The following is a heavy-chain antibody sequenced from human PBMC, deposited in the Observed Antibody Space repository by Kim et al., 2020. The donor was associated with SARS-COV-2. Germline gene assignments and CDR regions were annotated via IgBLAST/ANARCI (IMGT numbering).Heavy chain of an antibody. V-gene: IGHV3-23*01. CDR3: AKAQLAKITYYYYGMDV. J-gene: IGHJ6*02. CDR2: ISGSGGST. Sequence: GGSLRLSCAASGFTFSSYAMSWVRQAPGKGLEWVSAISGSGGSTYYADSVKGRFTISRDNSKNTLYLQMNSLRAEDTAVYYCAKAQLAKITYYYYGMDVWGQGTTVTVSS. D-gene: IGHD5-12*01. CDR1: GFTFSSYA.